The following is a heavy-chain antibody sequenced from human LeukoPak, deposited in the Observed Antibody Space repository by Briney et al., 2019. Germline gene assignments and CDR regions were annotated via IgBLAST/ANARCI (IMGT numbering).Heavy chain of an antibody. CDR3: AKRLSGMDV. CDR2: ISSSSSTI. Sequence: GGSLRLSCAASGLTFSTYGMNWVRQAPGKGLEWVSYISSSSSTIYYADSVKGRFTISRDNAKNSLYLQMNSLRAEDTAVYYCAKRLSGMDVWGQGTTVTVSS. J-gene: IGHJ6*02. CDR1: GLTFSTYG. V-gene: IGHV3-48*04.